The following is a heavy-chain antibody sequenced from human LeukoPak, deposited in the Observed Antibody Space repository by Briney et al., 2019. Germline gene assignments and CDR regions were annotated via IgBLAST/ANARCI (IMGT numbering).Heavy chain of an antibody. CDR1: GFTFSSYG. J-gene: IGHJ4*02. CDR3: VKGAGYYYDSRFDY. D-gene: IGHD3-22*01. Sequence: GGSLRLSCAASGFTFSSYGMHWVRQAPGKGLEWVAVILSDGSKEFYTDSVKGRFTISRDNAKNCLYLQMNSLRAEDTALYYCVKGAGYYYDSRFDYWGQGTLVTVSS. V-gene: IGHV3-33*03. CDR2: ILSDGSKE.